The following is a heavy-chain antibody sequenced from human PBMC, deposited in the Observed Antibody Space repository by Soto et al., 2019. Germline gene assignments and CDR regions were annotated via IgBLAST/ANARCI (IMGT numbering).Heavy chain of an antibody. CDR3: ASVYPSSWYYYYGMDV. Sequence: PRASVKVSCKASGYTFTSYDINWVRQATGQGLEWMGWMNPNSGNTGYAQKFQGRVTMTRNTSISTAYMELSSLRSEDTAVYYCASVYPSSWYYYYGMDVWGQGTTVTVSS. J-gene: IGHJ6*02. D-gene: IGHD6-13*01. V-gene: IGHV1-8*01. CDR2: MNPNSGNT. CDR1: GYTFTSYD.